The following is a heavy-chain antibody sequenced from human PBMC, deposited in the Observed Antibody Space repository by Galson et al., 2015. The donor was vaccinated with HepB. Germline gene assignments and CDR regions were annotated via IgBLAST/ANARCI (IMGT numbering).Heavy chain of an antibody. D-gene: IGHD3-3*01. CDR1: GGTFSSYA. CDR2: VIPIFGTA. J-gene: IGHJ4*02. V-gene: IGHV1-69*13. Sequence: SVKVSCKASGGTFSSYAISWVRQAPGQGLEWMGGVIPIFGTANYAQKFQGRVTITADESTSTAYMELSSLRSEDTAVYYCARDHDFGVVWYFDYWGQGTLVTVSS. CDR3: ARDHDFGVVWYFDY.